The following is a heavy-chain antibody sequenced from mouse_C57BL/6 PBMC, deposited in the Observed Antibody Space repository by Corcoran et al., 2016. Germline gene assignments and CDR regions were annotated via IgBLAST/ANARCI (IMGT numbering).Heavy chain of an antibody. Sequence: QVQLQQPGAELVKPGASVKLSCKASGYTFTSYWMQWMKQRPGQGLEWIGMIHPNSGSTNYNEKFKSKATLTVDKSSSTAYMQLSSLTSEDSAVYSCARDLRSAMDYWGQGTSVTVSS. D-gene: IGHD1-1*01. V-gene: IGHV1-64*01. CDR3: ARDLRSAMDY. CDR1: GYTFTSYW. CDR2: IHPNSGST. J-gene: IGHJ4*01.